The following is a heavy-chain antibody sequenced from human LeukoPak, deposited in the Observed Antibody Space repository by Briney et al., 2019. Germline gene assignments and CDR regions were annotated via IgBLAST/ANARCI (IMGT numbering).Heavy chain of an antibody. Sequence: PSETLSLTCTVSGGSISSSSYYWGWIRQPPGKGLEWIGSIYYSGSTYYNPSLKSRVTISADTSKNQFSLKLSSVTAADTAVYYCASPSVLDTAMVGYYYYYYMDVWGKGTTVTVSS. CDR2: IYYSGST. D-gene: IGHD5-18*01. V-gene: IGHV4-39*01. CDR3: ASPSVLDTAMVGYYYYYYMDV. J-gene: IGHJ6*03. CDR1: GGSISSSSYY.